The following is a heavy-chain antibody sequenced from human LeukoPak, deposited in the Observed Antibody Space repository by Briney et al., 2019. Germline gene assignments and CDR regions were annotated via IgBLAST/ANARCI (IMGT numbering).Heavy chain of an antibody. Sequence: ASVKVSCKASGYTFTSYGISWVRQAPGQGLEWMGWISAYNGNTNYAQKLQGRVTMTTDTSTSTAYMELRSLRSDDTAVYCCARTDGDSVTYHFDYWGQGTLVTVSS. CDR3: ARTDGDSVTYHFDY. V-gene: IGHV1-18*01. CDR2: ISAYNGNT. D-gene: IGHD6-13*01. J-gene: IGHJ4*02. CDR1: GYTFTSYG.